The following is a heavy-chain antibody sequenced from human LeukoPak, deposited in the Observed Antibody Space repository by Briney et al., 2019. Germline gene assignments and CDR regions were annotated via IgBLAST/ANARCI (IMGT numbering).Heavy chain of an antibody. CDR1: GGSIRSYY. Sequence: SETLSLTCTVSGGSIRSYYWSWIRQPPGKGLEWIGYIFYTGSTNYNPSLKTRVTISVDTSKNQFSLRLSSVTAADTAVYYCARVTEHDAFDIWGQGTMVTVSS. CDR3: ARVTEHDAFDI. CDR2: IFYTGST. J-gene: IGHJ3*02. V-gene: IGHV4-59*01. D-gene: IGHD1-26*01.